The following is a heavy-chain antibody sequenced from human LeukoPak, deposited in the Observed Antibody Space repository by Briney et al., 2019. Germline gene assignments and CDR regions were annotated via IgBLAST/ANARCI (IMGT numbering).Heavy chain of an antibody. J-gene: IGHJ4*02. D-gene: IGHD5-18*01. Sequence: ASVKVSCKASGYTFTGYYMHWVRQAPGQGLEWMGWINPNSGGTNYAHKFQGRVTVTTDTSTSTAYMELRSLTSDDTAVYYCVRGGSSSGYDHWGQGTLVTVSS. V-gene: IGHV1-2*07. CDR1: GYTFTGYY. CDR3: VRGGSSSGYDH. CDR2: INPNSGGT.